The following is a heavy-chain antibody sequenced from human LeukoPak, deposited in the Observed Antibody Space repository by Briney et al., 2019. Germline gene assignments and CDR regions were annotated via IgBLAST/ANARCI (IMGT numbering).Heavy chain of an antibody. Sequence: PGRSLRLSCAASGFTFSSYAMNWVRQAPGKGLEWVSGISGSGGSTYYADSVKGRFTISRDSSKNTPYLQMSSLRAEDTALYYCAKDWRVSGSLGSFDYWGQGTLVTVSS. J-gene: IGHJ4*02. CDR3: AKDWRVSGSLGSFDY. V-gene: IGHV3-23*01. D-gene: IGHD3-22*01. CDR1: GFTFSSYA. CDR2: ISGSGGST.